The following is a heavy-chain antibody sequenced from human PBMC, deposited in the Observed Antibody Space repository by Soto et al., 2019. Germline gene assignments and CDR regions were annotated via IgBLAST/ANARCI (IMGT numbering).Heavy chain of an antibody. CDR1: GFTFSSYA. CDR2: ISGSGGST. Sequence: PGGSLRLSCAASGFTFSSYAMSWVRQAPGKGLEWASAISGSGGSTYYADSVKGRFTISRDNSKNTLYLQMNSLRAEDTAVYYCAKDRSNYDYVWGLLSSHDYWGQGSLVIVSS. D-gene: IGHD3-16*01. J-gene: IGHJ4*02. CDR3: AKDRSNYDYVWGLLSSHDY. V-gene: IGHV3-23*01.